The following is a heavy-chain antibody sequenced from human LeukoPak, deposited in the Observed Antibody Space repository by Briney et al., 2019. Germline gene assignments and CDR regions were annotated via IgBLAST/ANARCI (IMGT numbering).Heavy chain of an antibody. CDR2: ISGSGGST. CDR3: AKPPYDSRTYYFDY. V-gene: IGHV3-23*01. J-gene: IGHJ4*02. CDR1: GFTFSSHA. D-gene: IGHD3-22*01. Sequence: GGSLRLSCAASGFTFSSHAMSWVRQAPGKGLEWVSAISGSGGSTYYADSVKGRLTISRDNSKNTLYLQMNSLRAEDTAVYYCAKPPYDSRTYYFDYWGQGTLVTVSS.